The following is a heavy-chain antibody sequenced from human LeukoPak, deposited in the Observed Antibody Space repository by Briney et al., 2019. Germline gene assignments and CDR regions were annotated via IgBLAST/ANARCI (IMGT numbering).Heavy chain of an antibody. V-gene: IGHV1-2*02. CDR1: GYTFTGYY. CDR2: INPNSGGT. CDR3: ARVAFGGSSYFDY. D-gene: IGHD2-15*01. J-gene: IGHJ4*02. Sequence: ASVKVSCKASGYTFTGYYMHWVRQAPGQGLEWMGWINPNSGGTNYAQKFQGRVTMTRDTSISTAYMELSGLRSNDTAVYYCARVAFGGSSYFDYWGQGTLVTVSS.